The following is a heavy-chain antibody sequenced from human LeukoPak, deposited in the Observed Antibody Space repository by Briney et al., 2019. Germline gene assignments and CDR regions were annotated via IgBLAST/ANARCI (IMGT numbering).Heavy chain of an antibody. CDR1: GFTFSKDD. J-gene: IGHJ2*01. V-gene: IGHV3-13*01. D-gene: IGHD2-15*01. CDR3: TKEFCGSRAACAGGSYYEF. Sequence: GGSLRLSCAASGFTFSKDDFHWVRQAPGKGLEWVAAIGVTGYSYYAGSVKVRFTISREDAATSLYLKMRSLGAGDTNLYYCTKEFCGSRAACAGGSYYEFGGRGALVTVSS. CDR2: IGVTGYS.